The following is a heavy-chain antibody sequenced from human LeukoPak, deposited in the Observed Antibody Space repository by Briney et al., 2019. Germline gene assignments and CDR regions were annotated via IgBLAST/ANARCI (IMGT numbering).Heavy chain of an antibody. Sequence: PSETLSLTCTVSGGSISSYYWSWIRQPPGKGLEWIGYIYYSGSTNYNPSLKSRVTISVDTSKNQFSLKLSSVTAADTAVYYCARDRNGPGDFDYWGQGTLVTVSS. CDR3: ARDRNGPGDFDY. CDR1: GGSISSYY. V-gene: IGHV4-59*01. D-gene: IGHD7-27*01. J-gene: IGHJ4*02. CDR2: IYYSGST.